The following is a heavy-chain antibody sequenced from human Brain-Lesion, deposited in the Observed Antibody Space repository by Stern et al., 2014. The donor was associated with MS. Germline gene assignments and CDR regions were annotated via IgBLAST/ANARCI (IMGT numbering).Heavy chain of an antibody. CDR1: GGSISRSTYY. CDR2: VYYSGST. J-gene: IGHJ4*02. Sequence: QVQLVQSGPGLVKPSETLSLTCTVSGGSISRSTYYWGWLRLSPGKGLEWIGSVYYSGSTFYNPSLKSRVTISVHMSTNPFSLPLASVTAADTGLYYCARASGLFEYWGQGVLVTVSS. CDR3: ARASGLFEY. D-gene: IGHD3-16*01. V-gene: IGHV4-39*01.